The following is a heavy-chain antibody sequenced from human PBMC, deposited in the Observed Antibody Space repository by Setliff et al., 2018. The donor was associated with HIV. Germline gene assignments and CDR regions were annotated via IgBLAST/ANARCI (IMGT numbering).Heavy chain of an antibody. Sequence: SETLSLTCNVSGGSIRSSSYYWGWIRQPPGKGLEWIGSIYYRGSTYYNPSLKSRVTISVDTPKNQFSLKLTSVTAADTAVYYCARQYGAVKSVVTVVAKYFPHWGQGTLVTVSS. D-gene: IGHD2-21*02. CDR2: IYYRGST. CDR1: GGSIRSSSYY. J-gene: IGHJ1*01. V-gene: IGHV4-39*01. CDR3: ARQYGAVKSVVTVVAKYFPH.